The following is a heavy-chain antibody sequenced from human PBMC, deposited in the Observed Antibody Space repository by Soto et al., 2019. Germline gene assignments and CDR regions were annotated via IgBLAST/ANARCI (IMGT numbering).Heavy chain of an antibody. D-gene: IGHD2-15*01. CDR2: IIPIFGTA. V-gene: IGHV1-69*01. J-gene: IGHJ4*02. Sequence: QVQLVQSGAEVRKLGSSVKVSCKASGGTFSRHAISWVRQAPGQGLEWMGGIIPIFGTANHGQKFQGRVTIIADESTRTVYMELSRLRCEDTAMYYCARGRGYDSNEYYSAYWGQGTLVILSS. CDR1: GGTFSRHA. CDR3: ARGRGYDSNEYYSAY.